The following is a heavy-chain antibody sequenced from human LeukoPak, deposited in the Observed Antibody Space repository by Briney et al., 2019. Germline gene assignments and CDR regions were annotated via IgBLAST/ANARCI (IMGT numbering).Heavy chain of an antibody. D-gene: IGHD2-15*01. CDR3: ARERYCSSGSCPPRYYYYYGMDV. V-gene: IGHV3-48*03. Sequence: PGGSLRLSCAASGFTFSSYEMNWVRQAPGKGLEWVSYISSSGSTIYYADSVKGRFTISRDNAKNSLYLQMNSLRAEDTAVYYCARERYCSSGSCPPRYYYYYGMDVWGQGTTVTVSS. CDR2: ISSSGSTI. J-gene: IGHJ6*02. CDR1: GFTFSSYE.